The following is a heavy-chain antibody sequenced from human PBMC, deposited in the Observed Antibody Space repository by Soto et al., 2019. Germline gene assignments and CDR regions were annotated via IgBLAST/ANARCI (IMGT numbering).Heavy chain of an antibody. D-gene: IGHD4-17*01. V-gene: IGHV3-21*01. Sequence: PGGSLRLSCAASGFTFSSYSMNWVRQAPGKGLEWVSSISSSSSYIYYADSVKGRFTISRDNAKNSLYLQMNSLRAEDTAVYYCARDLNSYDYGDYLSAWFDPWGQGTLVTVSS. CDR2: ISSSSSYI. J-gene: IGHJ5*02. CDR1: GFTFSSYS. CDR3: ARDLNSYDYGDYLSAWFDP.